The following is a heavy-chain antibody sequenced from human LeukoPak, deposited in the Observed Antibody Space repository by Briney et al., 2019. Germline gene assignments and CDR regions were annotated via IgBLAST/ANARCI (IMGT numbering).Heavy chain of an antibody. Sequence: GGSLRLSCAASGFTFSSYAMSWVRQAPGKGLEWVSAISGSGGSTYYADSVKGRFTISRDNSKNTLYLQMNSLRAEDTAVYYCARDLGRYSSSWYFDYWGQGTLVTVSS. CDR2: ISGSGGST. V-gene: IGHV3-23*01. D-gene: IGHD6-13*01. J-gene: IGHJ4*02. CDR3: ARDLGRYSSSWYFDY. CDR1: GFTFSSYA.